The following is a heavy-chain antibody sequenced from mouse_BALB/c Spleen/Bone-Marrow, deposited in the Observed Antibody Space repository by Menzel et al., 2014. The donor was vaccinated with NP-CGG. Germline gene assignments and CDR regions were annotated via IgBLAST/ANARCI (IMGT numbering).Heavy chain of an antibody. J-gene: IGHJ4*01. D-gene: IGHD1-1*01. V-gene: IGHV5-12-1*01. CDR1: GFAFSSYD. Sequence: LMESGGGLVKPGGSLKLSCAASGFAFSSYDMSWVRQTPEKRLEWVAYISSGGGSTYYPDTVKGRFTISRDNAKXTLYLQMSSLKSEDTAMYYCARPLYYYGSSPFYAMDYWGQGTSVTVSS. CDR2: ISSGGGST. CDR3: ARPLYYYGSSPFYAMDY.